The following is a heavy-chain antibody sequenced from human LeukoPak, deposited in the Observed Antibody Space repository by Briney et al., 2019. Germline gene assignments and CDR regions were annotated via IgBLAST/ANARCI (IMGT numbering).Heavy chain of an antibody. CDR3: ARDSSGWYVFNY. CDR1: GYTFTSYY. Sequence: ASVKLSCKASGYTFTSYYMHWVRQAPGQGLEWMGIINPSGGSTSYAQKLQGRVTMTRDTSTSTVYMELSSLRSEDTAVYYCARDSSGWYVFNYWGQGTLVTVSS. CDR2: INPSGGST. V-gene: IGHV1-46*04. D-gene: IGHD6-19*01. J-gene: IGHJ4*02.